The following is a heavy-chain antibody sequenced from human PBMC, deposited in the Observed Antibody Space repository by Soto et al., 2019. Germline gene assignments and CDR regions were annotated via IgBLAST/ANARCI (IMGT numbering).Heavy chain of an antibody. CDR2: ISAYNGNT. D-gene: IGHD2-2*01. V-gene: IGHV1-18*01. J-gene: IGHJ4*02. CDR3: ARVPDIVVVPAALRLFDY. Sequence: ASVKVSCKASGYTFTSYGISWVRQAPGQGLEWMGWISAYNGNTNYAQKLQGRVTITTDTSTSTAYMELRSLRSDDTAVYYCARVPDIVVVPAALRLFDYWGQGTLVTVSS. CDR1: GYTFTSYG.